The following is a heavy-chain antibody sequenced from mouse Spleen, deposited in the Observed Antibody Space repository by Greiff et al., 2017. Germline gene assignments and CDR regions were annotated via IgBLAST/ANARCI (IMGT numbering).Heavy chain of an antibody. D-gene: IGHD2-14*01. Sequence: EVQLQQSGTVLARPGASVKMSCKASGYSFTSYWMHWVKQRPGQGLEWIGAIYPGNSDTSYNQKFKGKAKLTAVTSASTAYMELSSLTNEDSAVYYCTRWVPSPFDYWGQGTTLTVSS. CDR3: TRWVPSPFDY. CDR1: GYSFTSYW. J-gene: IGHJ2*01. CDR2: IYPGNSDT. V-gene: IGHV1-5*01.